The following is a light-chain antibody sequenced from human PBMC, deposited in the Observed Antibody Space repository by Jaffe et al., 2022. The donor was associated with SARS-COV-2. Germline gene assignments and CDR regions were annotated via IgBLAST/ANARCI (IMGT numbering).Light chain of an antibody. CDR3: QQYYSTPQT. V-gene: IGKV4-1*01. J-gene: IGKJ1*01. CDR1: QNLLYSSDNKNY. CDR2: WAS. Sequence: DIVMTQSPDSLAVSLGERATVNCKSSQNLLYSSDNKNYLAWYQQKPGQPPKLLIYWASTRESGVPDRFSGGGSGTDFTLTISSLQAEDVAVYYCQQYYSTPQTFGQGTKVEIK.